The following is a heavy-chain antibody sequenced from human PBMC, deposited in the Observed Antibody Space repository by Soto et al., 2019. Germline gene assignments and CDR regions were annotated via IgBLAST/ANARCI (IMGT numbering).Heavy chain of an antibody. CDR2: LYSGGST. D-gene: IGHD2-15*01. CDR1: GFTVSTHY. Sequence: EVQLVESGGGLIQPGGSLRLSCAASGFTVSTHYMSWVRQAPGKGLEWVSLLYSGGSTYYAASVKGRFTISRDNSKNTLFLQMCSLRAEDTAAYYCAKDQEPSLVSGATYYPFDFWGQGTLVTVSS. V-gene: IGHV3-53*01. CDR3: AKDQEPSLVSGATYYPFDF. J-gene: IGHJ4*02.